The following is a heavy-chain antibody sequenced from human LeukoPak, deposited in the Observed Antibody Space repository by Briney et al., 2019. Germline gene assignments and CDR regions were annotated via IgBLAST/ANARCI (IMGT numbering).Heavy chain of an antibody. CDR1: GYTFTSNY. V-gene: IGHV1-46*01. CDR2: IYPRDGST. Sequence: ASVKVSCKASGYTFTSNYIHWVRQAPGQGLEWMGMIYPRDGSTSYAQKFQGRVTVTRDTSTSTVHMELSSLRSEDTAVYYCARLTAAAPGIHWGQGTLVTVSS. CDR3: ARLTAAAPGIH. D-gene: IGHD6-13*01. J-gene: IGHJ4*02.